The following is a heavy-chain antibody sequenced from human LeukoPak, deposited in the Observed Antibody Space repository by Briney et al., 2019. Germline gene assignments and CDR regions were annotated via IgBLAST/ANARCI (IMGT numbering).Heavy chain of an antibody. J-gene: IGHJ3*01. Sequence: SETLSLTCEVSGASLSSFFWTWIRQPPGKALQWIGYVYHTGSTNYNPSLRGRLSMSLDTSKNQFSLRLTSVSAADTAVYYCAREPLAASRGAFDLWGQGTLVTVSS. CDR3: AREPLAASRGAFDL. CDR1: GASLSSFF. V-gene: IGHV4-59*01. CDR2: VYHTGST. D-gene: IGHD3-10*01.